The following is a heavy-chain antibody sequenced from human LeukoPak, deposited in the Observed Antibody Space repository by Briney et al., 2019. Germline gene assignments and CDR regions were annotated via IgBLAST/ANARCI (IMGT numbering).Heavy chain of an antibody. V-gene: IGHV4-39*07. CDR2: TYYSGST. CDR1: GGSISSYY. J-gene: IGHJ5*02. CDR3: ASANKYHDILTGYYIGNWFDP. D-gene: IGHD3-9*01. Sequence: SETLSLTCTVSGGSISSYYWSWIRQPPGKGLEWIGSTYYSGSTYYNPSLKSRLTISVDTSKKQFSLKLSSVTAADTAVYYCASANKYHDILTGYYIGNWFDPWGQGTLVTVSS.